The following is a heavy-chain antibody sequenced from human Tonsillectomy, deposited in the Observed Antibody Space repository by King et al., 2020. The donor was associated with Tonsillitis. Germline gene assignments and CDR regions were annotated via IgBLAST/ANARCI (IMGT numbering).Heavy chain of an antibody. CDR3: ARRSAAGTFWFDP. D-gene: IGHD6-13*01. CDR2: ISSSSSTI. J-gene: IGHJ5*02. CDR1: GFTFSSYS. V-gene: IGHV3-48*02. Sequence: VQLVESGGGLVQPGGSLRLSCAASGFTFSSYSMNWVRQAPGKGLEWVSYISSSSSTIYYADSVMGRFTISRDNAKNSLYLQMNSLRDEDTAVYYCARRSAAGTFWFDPWGQGTLVTVSS.